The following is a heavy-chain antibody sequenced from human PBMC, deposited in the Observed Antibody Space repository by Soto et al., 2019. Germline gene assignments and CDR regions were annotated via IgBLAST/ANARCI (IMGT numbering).Heavy chain of an antibody. CDR2: ISGSGGST. J-gene: IGHJ6*02. Sequence: GGSLRLSCAASGFTFSSYAMSWVRQAPGKGLEWVSAISGSGGSTYYADSVKGRFTISRDNSKNTLYLQMNSLRAEDTAVYYWAKGRLEGFFHMDVWGQGTTVTVSS. CDR1: GFTFSSYA. V-gene: IGHV3-23*01. D-gene: IGHD3-3*01. CDR3: AKGRLEGFFHMDV.